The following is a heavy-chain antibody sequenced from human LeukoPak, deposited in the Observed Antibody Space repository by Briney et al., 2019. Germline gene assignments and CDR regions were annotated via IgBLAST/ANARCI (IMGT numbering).Heavy chain of an antibody. CDR1: GGSISSYY. J-gene: IGHJ6*03. Sequence: SETLSLTCTVSGGSISSYYWSWIRQPPGKGLEWIGYIYYSGSTNYNPSLKSRVTISVDTSKNQFSLKLSSVTAADTAVYYCARGFTGSDYDFWSGWSYMDVWGKGTTVTVSS. CDR2: IYYSGST. D-gene: IGHD3-3*01. CDR3: ARGFTGSDYDFWSGWSYMDV. V-gene: IGHV4-59*01.